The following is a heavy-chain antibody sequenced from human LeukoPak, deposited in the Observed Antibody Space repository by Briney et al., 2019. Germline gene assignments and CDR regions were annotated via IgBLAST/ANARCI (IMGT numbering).Heavy chain of an antibody. CDR1: GFTFSNAW. CDR3: APGSGDAFDI. CDR2: IYYSGST. V-gene: IGHV4-38-2*01. D-gene: IGHD3-10*01. J-gene: IGHJ3*02. Sequence: GSLRLSCAASGFTFSNAWMSWVRQAPGKGLEWIGSIYYSGSTYYNPSLKSRVTISVDTSKNQFSLKLSSVTAADTAVYYCAPGSGDAFDIWGQGTMVTVSS.